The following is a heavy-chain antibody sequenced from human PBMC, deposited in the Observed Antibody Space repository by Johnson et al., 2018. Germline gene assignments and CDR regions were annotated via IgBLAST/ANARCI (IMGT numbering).Heavy chain of an antibody. CDR2: IWYDGSNK. Sequence: QVQLVQSGGGVVEPGRSLRLSCAASGFTFSSYGMHWVSQAPGKGLEWVAVIWYDGSNKYYEDSVKGRCNISRDNSKNTLYLQMNSLRAEDTGVYYWARARSWGIQLYYYHYGMDVWGQGTTVTVSS. J-gene: IGHJ6*02. CDR3: ARARSWGIQLYYYHYGMDV. CDR1: GFTFSSYG. D-gene: IGHD5-18*01. V-gene: IGHV3-33*01.